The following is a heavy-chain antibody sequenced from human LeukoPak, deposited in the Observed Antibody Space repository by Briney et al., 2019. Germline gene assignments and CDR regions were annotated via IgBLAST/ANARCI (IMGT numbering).Heavy chain of an antibody. D-gene: IGHD6-6*01. CDR1: GYTFTTYS. CDR2: IIPIFGTA. J-gene: IGHJ4*02. CDR3: ARVLYSSSSEFPFDY. V-gene: IGHV1-69*05. Sequence: GASVKVSCKASGYTFTTYSIFWVRQAPGQGLEWMGWIIPIFGTANYAQKFQGRVTITTDESTSTAYMELSSLRSEDTAVYYCARVLYSSSSEFPFDYWGQGTLVTVSS.